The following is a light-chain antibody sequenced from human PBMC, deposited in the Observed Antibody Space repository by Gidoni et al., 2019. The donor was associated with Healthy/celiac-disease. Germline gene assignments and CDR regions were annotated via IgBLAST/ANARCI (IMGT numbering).Light chain of an antibody. V-gene: IGKV3-11*01. J-gene: IGKJ2*01. CDR2: DAS. Sequence: EIVLTQSPATLSLSPRERATLSCRASQSVSSYLAWYQQKPGQAPRLLIYDASNRATGIPARFSGSGSGTEFTLTISSLEPEDFAVYYCQQRSNWPPYTFGQGTKLEIK. CDR1: QSVSSY. CDR3: QQRSNWPPYT.